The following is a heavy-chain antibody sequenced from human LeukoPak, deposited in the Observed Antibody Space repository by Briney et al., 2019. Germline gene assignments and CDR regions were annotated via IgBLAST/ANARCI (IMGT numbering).Heavy chain of an antibody. CDR1: GFTFDDYA. D-gene: IGHD1-26*01. V-gene: IGHV3-20*04. CDR3: ARGPNSGSYRSDY. J-gene: IGHJ4*02. CDR2: INWNGGST. Sequence: GESLRLSCAASGFTFDDYAMTWVRHAPGKGLEWVSGINWNGGSTGYADSVKGRFTISRDNAKNSLYLQMNSLSAEDTALYYCARGPNSGSYRSDYWGQGTLVTVSS.